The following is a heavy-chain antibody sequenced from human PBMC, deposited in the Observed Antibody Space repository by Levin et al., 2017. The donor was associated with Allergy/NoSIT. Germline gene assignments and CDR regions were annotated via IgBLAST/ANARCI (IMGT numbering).Heavy chain of an antibody. J-gene: IGHJ4*02. Sequence: GESLKISCTGSGFTFGDYAMSWVRQAPGKGLEWVGFIRNKAHGGTTEYAASVKGRLTISRDDSKSIAYLQMNSLKTEDTAVYFCARGGPPNYDYNWGSYRDGYFDYWGQETLVTVSS. CDR3: ARGGPPNYDYNWGSYRDGYFDY. V-gene: IGHV3-49*04. CDR1: GFTFGDYA. D-gene: IGHD3-16*02. CDR2: IRNKAHGGTT.